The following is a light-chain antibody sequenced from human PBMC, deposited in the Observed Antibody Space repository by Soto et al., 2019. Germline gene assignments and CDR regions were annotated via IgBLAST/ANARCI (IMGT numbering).Light chain of an antibody. CDR3: QKYNSAPQT. V-gene: IGKV1-27*01. CDR2: AAS. J-gene: IGKJ1*01. CDR1: QGISTY. Sequence: DIQMTQSPSSLSASVGDRVTITCRASQGISTYLAWYQQKPGKVPKLLIYAASTLQSGIPSRFSGDGSGTDFTLPISSLQPEDVASYYCQKYNSAPQTFGQGTKVEI.